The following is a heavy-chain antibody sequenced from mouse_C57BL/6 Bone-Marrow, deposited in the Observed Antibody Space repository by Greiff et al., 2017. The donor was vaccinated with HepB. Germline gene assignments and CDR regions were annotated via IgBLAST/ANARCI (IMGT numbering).Heavy chain of an antibody. V-gene: IGHV3-6*01. Sequence: DVQLQESGPGLVKPSQSLSLTCSVTGYSITSGYYWNWIRQFPGNKLEWMGYISYDGSNNYNPSLKNRISITRDTSKSQFFLKLNSVTTEDTATYYCARELGRYFDYWGQGTTLTVSS. D-gene: IGHD3-1*01. J-gene: IGHJ2*01. CDR3: ARELGRYFDY. CDR1: GYSITSGYY. CDR2: ISYDGSN.